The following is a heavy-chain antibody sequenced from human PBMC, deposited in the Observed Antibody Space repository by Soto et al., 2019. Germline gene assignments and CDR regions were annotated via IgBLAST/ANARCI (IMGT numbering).Heavy chain of an antibody. CDR3: ARLWPMGYFAWLLQNKLHFDF. D-gene: IGHD3-9*01. J-gene: IGHJ4*02. V-gene: IGHV1-8*01. CDR1: GYTFTSYD. Sequence: ASVKVSCKASGYTFTSYDINWVRQATGQGLEWMGWMNPNSGNTGYAQKFQGRVTMTRNTSISTAYMELSSLRSEDTAVYYCARLWPMGYFAWLLQNKLHFDFWGQGALVTVSS. CDR2: MNPNSGNT.